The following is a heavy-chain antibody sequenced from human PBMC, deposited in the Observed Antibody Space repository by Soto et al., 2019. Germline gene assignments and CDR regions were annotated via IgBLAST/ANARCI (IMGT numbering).Heavy chain of an antibody. V-gene: IGHV1-8*01. CDR3: ARGAGWELPSDY. Sequence: ASVKVSYKASGYSFTSYDINRLRQATGQGLEWMGWMNPNSGNTGYAQKFQGRVTMTRNTSISTAYMELSSLRSEDTAVYYCARGAGWELPSDYWGQGTLVTVSS. CDR1: GYSFTSYD. CDR2: MNPNSGNT. D-gene: IGHD1-26*01. J-gene: IGHJ4*02.